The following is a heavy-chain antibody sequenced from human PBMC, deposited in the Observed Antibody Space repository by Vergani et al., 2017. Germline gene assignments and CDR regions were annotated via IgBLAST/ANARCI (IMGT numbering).Heavy chain of an antibody. V-gene: IGHV4-4*07. J-gene: IGHJ4*03. CDR1: TESISRYY. Sequence: QVQLQESGPGLVKPSETLSLTCSVSTESISRYYWSCIRQPAGKGLEWIGRVFSSGSTVYNPALKSRVIMSLDTSKKQLSLNLTSVTAADTAVYYCAKGTTSSRGYFDHWGQGTLVIASS. CDR3: AKGTTSSRGYFDH. CDR2: VFSSGST. D-gene: IGHD1-1*01.